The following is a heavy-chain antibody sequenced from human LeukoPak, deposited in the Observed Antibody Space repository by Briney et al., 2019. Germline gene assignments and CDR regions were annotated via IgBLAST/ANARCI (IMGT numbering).Heavy chain of an antibody. CDR1: GFTFSSYS. V-gene: IGHV3-23*01. J-gene: IGHJ4*02. Sequence: PGGSLRLSCAASGFTFSSYSMNWVRQAPGKGLKWVSAIIGSGLTTYYADSVKGRFTISRDNSKNTLYLQMNSLRAEDTAVYYCAKDLSPGPDWGQGTLVTASS. CDR3: AKDLSPGPD. CDR2: IIGSGLTT.